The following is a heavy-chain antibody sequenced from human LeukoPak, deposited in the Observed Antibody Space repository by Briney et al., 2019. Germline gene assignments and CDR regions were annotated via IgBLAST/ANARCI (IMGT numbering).Heavy chain of an antibody. D-gene: IGHD5-18*01. V-gene: IGHV3-21*01. CDR1: GFTFSSSA. J-gene: IGHJ4*02. Sequence: GGSLRLSCAASGFTFSSSAMNWVRQAPGKGLEWVSSINNVGSHIYYAGSVRGRFTISRDNSKNTLYLQMNSLRAEDTAVYYCARDLESRGYSYKGDYWGQGTLVTVSS. CDR3: ARDLESRGYSYKGDY. CDR2: INNVGSHI.